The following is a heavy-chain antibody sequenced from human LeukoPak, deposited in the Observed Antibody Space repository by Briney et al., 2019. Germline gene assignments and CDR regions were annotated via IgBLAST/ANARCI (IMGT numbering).Heavy chain of an antibody. CDR2: IWYDGSNK. V-gene: IGHV3-33*06. D-gene: IGHD3-10*01. J-gene: IGHJ4*02. Sequence: QPGRSLKLSCAASGFTFSSYGMHWVRQAPGKGLQWVAVIWYDGSNKYYADSVKGRFTSSRDNSKNTLYLQMNSPRAEDTAVYYCAKALDYYGSGSYDPGLDYWGQGTLVTVSS. CDR3: AKALDYYGSGSYDPGLDY. CDR1: GFTFSSYG.